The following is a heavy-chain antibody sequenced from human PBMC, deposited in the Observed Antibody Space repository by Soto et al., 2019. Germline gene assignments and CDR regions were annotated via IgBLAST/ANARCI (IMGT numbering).Heavy chain of an antibody. V-gene: IGHV4-59*01. Sequence: SETLSLTCAVYGGSFSGYYWHWIRQPPGKGLEWIGYIYFSGRTNYNPSLKSRITISIDTSKNPFSLKLTSATAADTAVYYCSRDVDFGEEDVWGQGTTVTVSS. J-gene: IGHJ6*02. CDR1: GGSFSGYY. CDR2: IYFSGRT. CDR3: SRDVDFGEEDV. D-gene: IGHD4-17*01.